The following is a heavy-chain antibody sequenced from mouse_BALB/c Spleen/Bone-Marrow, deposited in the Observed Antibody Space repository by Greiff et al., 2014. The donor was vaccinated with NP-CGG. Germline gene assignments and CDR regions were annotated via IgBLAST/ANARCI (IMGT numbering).Heavy chain of an antibody. CDR1: GYTFTSYW. J-gene: IGHJ1*01. CDR2: INPSTGYT. V-gene: IGHV1-7*01. Sequence: VQLVESGAELAKPGASVKMSCKASGYTFTSYWMHWVKQRPGQGLEWIGYINPSTGYTEYNQKFKDKATLTADKSSSTAYMQLSSLTSEDSAVYYCAWDWYFDVWGAGTTVTVSS. CDR3: AWDWYFDV.